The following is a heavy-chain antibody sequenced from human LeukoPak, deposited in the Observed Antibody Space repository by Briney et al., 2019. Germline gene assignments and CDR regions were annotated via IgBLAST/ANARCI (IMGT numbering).Heavy chain of an antibody. CDR3: ARHRYYYRSGSYYGAPYYMDV. D-gene: IGHD3-10*01. CDR2: IYYSGST. V-gene: IGHV4-39*01. Sequence: SETLSLTCAVYGGSFSGYYWGWIRQPPGKGLEWIGSIYYSGSTYYNPSLKSRVTISVDTSKNHFSLKLSSVTAADTAVYYCARHRYYYRSGSYYGAPYYMDVWGKGTTVTISS. CDR1: GGSFSGYY. J-gene: IGHJ6*03.